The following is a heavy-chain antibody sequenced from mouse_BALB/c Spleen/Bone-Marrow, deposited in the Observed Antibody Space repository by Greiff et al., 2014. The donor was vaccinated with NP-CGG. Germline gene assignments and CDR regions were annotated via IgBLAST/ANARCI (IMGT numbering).Heavy chain of an antibody. Sequence: EVKLVESGGDLVKPGGSLKLSCAASGFTFSSYGMSWGRQTPDKRLEWVATISSGGSNTYYPDSVKGRFTISRDNAKNTLYLQMSSLKSEDTAMYYCARRQRYYAMDYWGQGTSVTVSS. J-gene: IGHJ4*01. CDR2: ISSGGSNT. V-gene: IGHV5-6*02. CDR3: ARRQRYYAMDY. CDR1: GFTFSSYG.